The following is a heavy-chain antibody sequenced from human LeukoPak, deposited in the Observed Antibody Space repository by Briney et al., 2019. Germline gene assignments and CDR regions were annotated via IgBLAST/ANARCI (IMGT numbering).Heavy chain of an antibody. D-gene: IGHD4-23*01. J-gene: IGHJ4*02. CDR2: VRNDGSDT. V-gene: IGHV3-30*02. Sequence: GGSLRLSCTTSGLTFTSHGFHWLRQVVGKRLEWVAFVRNDGSDTYHANSVKGRFSVSRDDSKNTLHLQMNSLRPEDTAIYYCARGRGKDYFDSWGQGTQVTVSS. CDR3: ARGRGKDYFDS. CDR1: GLTFTSHG.